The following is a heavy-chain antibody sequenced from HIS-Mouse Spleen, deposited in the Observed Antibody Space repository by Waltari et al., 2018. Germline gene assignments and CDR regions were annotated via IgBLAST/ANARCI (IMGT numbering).Heavy chain of an antibody. CDR1: GGSISSSSYY. V-gene: IGHV4-39*07. J-gene: IGHJ2*01. CDR3: AREIPYSSSWYDWYFDL. D-gene: IGHD6-13*01. Sequence: QLQLQESGSGLVKPSETLSLTCTVAGGSISSSSYYWGWIRQPPGKGLEWIGSLYYSGSTYYNPPLKSRVTISVDTSKNQFSLKLSSVTAADTAVYYCAREIPYSSSWYDWYFDLWGRGTLVTVSS. CDR2: LYYSGST.